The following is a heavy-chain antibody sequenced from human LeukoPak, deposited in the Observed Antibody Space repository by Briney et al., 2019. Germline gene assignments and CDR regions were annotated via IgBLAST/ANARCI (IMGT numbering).Heavy chain of an antibody. CDR1: GFTFSSYA. Sequence: GGSLRLSCAASGFTFSSYAMNWVRQGPGKGLEWLANIKQDGTAKNYVASVKGRFAISRDNAENSVYLQMNNLRVEDTAVYYCARDWGYYYYYGMDVWGQGTTVTVSS. CDR3: ARDWGYYYYYGMDV. V-gene: IGHV3-7*01. D-gene: IGHD3-16*01. CDR2: IKQDGTAK. J-gene: IGHJ6*02.